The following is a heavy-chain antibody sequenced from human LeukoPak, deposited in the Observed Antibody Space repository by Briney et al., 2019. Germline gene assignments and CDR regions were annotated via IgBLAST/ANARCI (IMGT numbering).Heavy chain of an antibody. D-gene: IGHD1-26*01. CDR1: GFTFSSYA. CDR3: AKVGVSGSYYFYFDY. Sequence: SGGSLRLSCAASGFTFSSYAMSWVRQAPGKGLEWVSAISGSGGSTYYADSVKGRFTISRDNSKNTLYLQMNSLRAEDTAVYYCAKVGVSGSYYFYFDYWGQGTLVTVSS. V-gene: IGHV3-23*01. CDR2: ISGSGGST. J-gene: IGHJ4*02.